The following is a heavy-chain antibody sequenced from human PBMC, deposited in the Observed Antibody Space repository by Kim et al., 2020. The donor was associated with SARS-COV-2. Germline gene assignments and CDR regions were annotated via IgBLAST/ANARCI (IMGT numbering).Heavy chain of an antibody. J-gene: IGHJ4*02. CDR2: ISYDGSNK. V-gene: IGHV3-30*04. Sequence: GGSLRLSCAASGFTFSSYAMHWVRQAPGKGLEWVAVISYDGSNKYYADSVKGRFTISRDNSKNTLYLQMNSLRAEDTAVYYCARGGSGWCSYWGQGTLVTVSS. CDR3: ARGGSGWCSY. D-gene: IGHD6-19*01. CDR1: GFTFSSYA.